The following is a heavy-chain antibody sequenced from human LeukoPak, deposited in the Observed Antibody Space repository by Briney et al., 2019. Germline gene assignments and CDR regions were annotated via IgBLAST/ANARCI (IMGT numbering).Heavy chain of an antibody. V-gene: IGHV4-61*08. CDR3: ARGDYGDYVDY. CDR1: GGPISSGGYS. J-gene: IGHJ4*02. D-gene: IGHD4-17*01. CDR2: LYTSGST. Sequence: SETLSLTCAVSGGPISSGGYSWSWIRQPPGKGLEWIGHLYTSGSTNYNPSLKSRVTMSVDTSKNQFSLKLSSVTAADTAVYYCARGDYGDYVDYWGQGTQVTVSS.